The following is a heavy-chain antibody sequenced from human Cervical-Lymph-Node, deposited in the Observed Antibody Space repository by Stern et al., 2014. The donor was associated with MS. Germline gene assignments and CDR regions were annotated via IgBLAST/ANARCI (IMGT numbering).Heavy chain of an antibody. CDR3: ATHRGRVTYYYGLDV. CDR2: YDRHTGET. Sequence: QDQLVQSGAEVKKPGASVKVSCKVSGYTLTEMSMHWVRQAPGKGLEWMGGYDRHTGETAYAQKIQGRVTMAEDRSTDTAYMELTSLRSDDTAVYYCATHRGRVTYYYGLDVWGQGTTVTVSS. D-gene: IGHD2-21*02. CDR1: GYTLTEMS. J-gene: IGHJ6*02. V-gene: IGHV1-24*01.